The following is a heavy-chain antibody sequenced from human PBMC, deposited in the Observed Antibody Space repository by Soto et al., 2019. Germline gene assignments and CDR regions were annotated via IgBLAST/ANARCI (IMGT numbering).Heavy chain of an antibody. CDR3: STTVITAPLFEY. CDR2: IRNKPNGHTT. Sequence: EVQLVESGGGLVQPGGSLRLSCEGSGFTFSGHYMDWVRQAPGKGLEWLGRIRNKPNGHTTAYAAAVKGRFTISRDDSKNLVYLEMNSMKSEDTALYYCSTTVITAPLFEYWGQGTLVAVSS. D-gene: IGHD2-21*02. J-gene: IGHJ4*02. CDR1: GFTFSGHY. V-gene: IGHV3-72*01.